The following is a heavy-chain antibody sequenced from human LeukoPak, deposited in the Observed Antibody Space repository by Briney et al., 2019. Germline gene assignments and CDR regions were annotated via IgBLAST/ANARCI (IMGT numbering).Heavy chain of an antibody. CDR1: GYTFTNYY. CDR3: ARAVEMTTITDS. D-gene: IGHD5-24*01. Sequence: GASVKVSCKASGYTFTNYYIHWVRQAPGQGLEWMGWVNPNSGGTKYAQNFQGRVTMTRDTSISTAYMELTRLTSDDTAVYYCARAVEMTTITDSWGQGTLVTVSS. CDR2: VNPNSGGT. V-gene: IGHV1-2*02. J-gene: IGHJ4*02.